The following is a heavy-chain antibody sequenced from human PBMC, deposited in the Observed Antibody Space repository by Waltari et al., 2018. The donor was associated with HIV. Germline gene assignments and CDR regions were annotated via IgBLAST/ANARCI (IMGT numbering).Heavy chain of an antibody. D-gene: IGHD3-10*01. J-gene: IGHJ4*02. CDR1: GIIVTKKD. CDR3: VGGPGFYFGAG. Sequence: EVRLVESGGDLVQPGGSLRRTCEASGIIVTKKDMTWVSRAPGGGLERIASGYQDGITLSGEAAKGRLTMWRDNSKKMRIRQMKSLRVENAAVYYWVGGPGFYFGAGWGRRTQVTGSS. V-gene: IGHV3-66*02. CDR2: GYQDGIT.